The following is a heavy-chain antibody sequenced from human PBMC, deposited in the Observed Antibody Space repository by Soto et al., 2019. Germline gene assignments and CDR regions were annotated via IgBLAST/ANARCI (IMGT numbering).Heavy chain of an antibody. CDR1: GGSISSYY. CDR3: AGDINVDTARIFEY. CDR2: IYYSGST. V-gene: IGHV4-59*01. Sequence: SETLSLTCTVSGGSISSYYWSWIRQPPGKGLEWIGYIYYSGSTNYNPSLKSRVTISVDTSKNQFSLKLSSVTAADTAVYYCAGDINVDTARIFEYWGQGTLVTVSS. D-gene: IGHD5-18*01. J-gene: IGHJ4*02.